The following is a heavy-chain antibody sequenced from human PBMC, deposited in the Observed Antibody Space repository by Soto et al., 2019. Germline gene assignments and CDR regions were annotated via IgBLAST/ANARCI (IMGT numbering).Heavy chain of an antibody. CDR1: GFTFSSYG. D-gene: IGHD6-13*01. CDR2: IWYDGSNK. J-gene: IGHJ4*02. Sequence: QVQLVESGGGVVQPGRSLRLSCAASGFTFSSYGMHWVRQAPGKGLEWVAVIWYDGSNKYYADSVKGRFTISRDNSKNALDLQMSSLSAGDTAGYYCARVAAACLVWYYFYYWGQGNLVTVSS. V-gene: IGHV3-33*01. CDR3: ARVAAACLVWYYFYY.